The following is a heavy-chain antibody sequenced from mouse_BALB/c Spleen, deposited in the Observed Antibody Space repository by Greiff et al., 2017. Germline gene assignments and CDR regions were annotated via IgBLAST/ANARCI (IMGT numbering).Heavy chain of an antibody. J-gene: IGHJ2*01. V-gene: IGHV3-8*02. CDR3: ARYDDGYYEYYFDY. D-gene: IGHD2-3*01. Sequence: EVQLVESGPSLVKPSQTLSLTCSVTGDSITSGYWNWIRKFPGNKLEYMGYISYSGSTYYTPSLKSRISITRDTSKNQYYLQLNSVTTEDTATYYCARYDDGYYEYYFDYWGQGTTLTVSS. CDR1: GDSITSGY. CDR2: ISYSGST.